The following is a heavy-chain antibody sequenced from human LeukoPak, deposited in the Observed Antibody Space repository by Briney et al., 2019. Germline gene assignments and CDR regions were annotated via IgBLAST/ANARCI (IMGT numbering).Heavy chain of an antibody. CDR2: ISSSSSYI. CDR1: GFTFSSYS. J-gene: IGHJ4*02. D-gene: IGHD6-19*01. CDR3: ARDRRGSGWYDY. V-gene: IGHV3-21*01. Sequence: GGSLRLSCAASGFTFSSYSMSWVRQAPGKGLEWVSSISSSSSYIYYADSVKGRFTISRDNAKNSLYLQMNSLRAEDTAVYYCARDRRGSGWYDYWGQGTLVTVSS.